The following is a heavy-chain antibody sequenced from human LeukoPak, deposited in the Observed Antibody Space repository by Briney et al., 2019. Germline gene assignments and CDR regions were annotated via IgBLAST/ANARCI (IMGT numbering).Heavy chain of an antibody. CDR1: GYTFTSYG. CDR2: ISGYSGNT. CDR3: ARESVIYYDSSGYYHLFDY. J-gene: IGHJ4*02. D-gene: IGHD3-22*01. V-gene: IGHV1-18*01. Sequence: GASVKVSCKASGYTFTSYGISWVRQAPRQGLEWMGWISGYSGNTNYAQKLQGRVTMTTETSTSTAYTELRSLRSDDTAVYYCARESVIYYDSSGYYHLFDYWGQGTLVTVSS.